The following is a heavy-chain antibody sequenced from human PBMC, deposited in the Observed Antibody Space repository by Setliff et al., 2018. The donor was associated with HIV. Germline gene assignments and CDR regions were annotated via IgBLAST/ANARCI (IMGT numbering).Heavy chain of an antibody. CDR2: IDASANT. D-gene: IGHD6-13*01. CDR1: GYSISSGYY. Sequence: ASETLSLTCAVSGYSISSGYYWGWIRQPPGKGLEWIGSIDASANTYYIPSLKSRATISIDTSKNQLSLKLRSVTAADTAVYYCARIGSGWSVGWFDPWGQGTLVTVSS. J-gene: IGHJ5*02. CDR3: ARIGSGWSVGWFDP. V-gene: IGHV4-38-2*01.